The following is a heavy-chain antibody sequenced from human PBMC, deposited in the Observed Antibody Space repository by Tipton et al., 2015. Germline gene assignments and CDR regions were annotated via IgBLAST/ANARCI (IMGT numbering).Heavy chain of an antibody. CDR3: ACQDYDSLTRDYQTVDY. D-gene: IGHD3-9*01. CDR2: FFHSGNT. J-gene: IGHJ4*02. Sequence: GSLRLSCAVSGGSISSGHWWSWVRQPPGKGLEWIGSFFHSGNTFHNPSLRSRVIISVDTSKNQFSLKLTSVTAADTAVYYCACQDYDSLTRDYQTVDYWGQGTLVTVSS. CDR1: GGSISSGHW. V-gene: IGHV4-4*02.